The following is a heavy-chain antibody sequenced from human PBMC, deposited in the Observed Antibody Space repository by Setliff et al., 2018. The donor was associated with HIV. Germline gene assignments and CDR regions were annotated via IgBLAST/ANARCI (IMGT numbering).Heavy chain of an antibody. CDR2: ISNSNSYI. D-gene: IGHD1-26*01. CDR3: ARVSGATRDYYYYYMDV. CDR1: GFTFSGSA. Sequence: GGSLRLSCAASGFTFSGSAVHWVRQAPGKGLEWVSSISNSNSYIYYGDAVKGRFTISRDNAKNSLYLQMNSLRAEDTAVYYCARVSGATRDYYYYYMDVWGKGTTVTVSS. J-gene: IGHJ6*03. V-gene: IGHV3-21*01.